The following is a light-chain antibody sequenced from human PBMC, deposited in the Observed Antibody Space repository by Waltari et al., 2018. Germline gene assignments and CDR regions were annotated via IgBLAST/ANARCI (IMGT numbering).Light chain of an antibody. J-gene: IGLJ2*01. V-gene: IGLV2-18*02. CDR3: SSYTSSSTPV. Sequence: QSALTQPPSVSGSPGQSVTISCTGTSSDVGRYNLVSWYQQPPRTAPKLMIYEVSNRPSGVPDRFSGSKSGNTAFLTISGLQAEDEADYYCSSYTSSSTPVFGGGTKLTVL. CDR1: SSDVGRYNL. CDR2: EVS.